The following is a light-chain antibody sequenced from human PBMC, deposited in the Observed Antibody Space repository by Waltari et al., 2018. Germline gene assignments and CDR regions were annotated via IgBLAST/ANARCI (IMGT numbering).Light chain of an antibody. CDR2: KDT. V-gene: IGLV3-25*03. CDR1: AFPKQY. J-gene: IGLJ3*02. Sequence: SYDLTQPASVSVSPGQTARITCSGDAFPKQYAYWFQKKPGHAPVLTLYKDTERPSGSPGRFSGATAVTTVTLTITGGLAEDEAQYYCQSADSSERWVVGGGTKLTVL. CDR3: QSADSSERWV.